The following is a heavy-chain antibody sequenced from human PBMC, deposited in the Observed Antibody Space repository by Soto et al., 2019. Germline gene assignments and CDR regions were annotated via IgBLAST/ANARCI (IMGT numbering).Heavy chain of an antibody. CDR2: IIPMFGTP. V-gene: IGHV1-69*13. D-gene: IGHD3-22*01. CDR1: GVTFNRQD. J-gene: IGHJ4*02. Sequence: SVKVSCKASGVTFNRQDMRWVRQAPGQGLEWMGWIIPMFGTPHYAEKFQDRVTITADESTGTPYLLLSSLTSEDTAVYYCATNDSRDGYTCDFRGPGTLVAVSS. CDR3: ATNDSRDGYTCDF.